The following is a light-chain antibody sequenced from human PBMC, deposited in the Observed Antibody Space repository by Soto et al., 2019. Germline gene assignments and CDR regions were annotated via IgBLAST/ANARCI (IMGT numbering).Light chain of an antibody. J-gene: IGKJ4*01. CDR1: QAMSSW. CDR3: PQANSYQLT. CDR2: GAS. Sequence: DIQMTQSPSSVSASVGDRVTITCRASQAMSSWLAWYQQRPGKAPTLLIYGASNLQDGVPSRFSGSGSGTDFTLTISNLQPEDFATYYCPQANSYQLTFGGGTRVDIK. V-gene: IGKV1-12*01.